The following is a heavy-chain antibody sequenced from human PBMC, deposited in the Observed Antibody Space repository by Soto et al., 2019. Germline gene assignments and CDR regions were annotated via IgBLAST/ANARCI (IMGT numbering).Heavy chain of an antibody. CDR1: GFMFTSSA. J-gene: IGHJ6*02. CDR2: LVVGSGNT. Sequence: GASVKVSCKTSGFMFTSSAVQWVRQARGQRLEWIGWLVVGSGNTHYAQHFQGRVTLTRDMSTGTAYMELSSLRSEDTAVYYCASLLRVTYGMDVWGQGTTVTVSS. V-gene: IGHV1-58*01. D-gene: IGHD2-15*01. CDR3: ASLLRVTYGMDV.